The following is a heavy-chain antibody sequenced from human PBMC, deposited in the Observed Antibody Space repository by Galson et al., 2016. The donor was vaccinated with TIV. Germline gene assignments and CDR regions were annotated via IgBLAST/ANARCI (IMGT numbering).Heavy chain of an antibody. V-gene: IGHV3-30-3*01. D-gene: IGHD1-1*01. CDR3: AKEVQRRLPF. CDR2: ISSDGSHI. CDR1: GPTFTYYP. J-gene: IGHJ4*02. Sequence: SLRLSCADAGPTFTYYPMHWVRQAPGKGLEWVAVISSDGSHISYADSVKGRFTISRDNSKNTLYLQMTTLRTEDTAVYYCAKEVQRRLPFWGQGTLVTVSS.